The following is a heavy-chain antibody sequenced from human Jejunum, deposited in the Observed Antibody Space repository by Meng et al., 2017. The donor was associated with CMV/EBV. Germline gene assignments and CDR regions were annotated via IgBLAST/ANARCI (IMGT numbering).Heavy chain of an antibody. V-gene: IGHV4-39*01. D-gene: IGHD5-12*01. J-gene: IGHJ3*01. Sequence: SISDSDYSWGWIRQPPGKGLEWIGSVYYTGTTHYSPSFSSRVTISVDTSKNEFSLKLNSVTAADTSVYFCARPGYSGYGDAFDLWGQGTMVTVSS. CDR3: ARPGYSGYGDAFDL. CDR2: VYYTGTT. CDR1: SISDSDYS.